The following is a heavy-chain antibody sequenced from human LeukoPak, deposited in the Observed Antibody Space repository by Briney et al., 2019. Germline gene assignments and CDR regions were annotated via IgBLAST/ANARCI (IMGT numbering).Heavy chain of an antibody. J-gene: IGHJ4*02. Sequence: QPGGSLRLSCAASGFTFNNYAMSWVRQAPGKGLEWVSAISTSGGSTYDADSVKGRFTISRDNSKNTLYLQMNGVRAEDTAIYYCARQLGYCSGGSCYFDSWGLGTLVTVSS. CDR2: ISTSGGST. CDR3: ARQLGYCSGGSCYFDS. V-gene: IGHV3-23*01. D-gene: IGHD2-15*01. CDR1: GFTFNNYA.